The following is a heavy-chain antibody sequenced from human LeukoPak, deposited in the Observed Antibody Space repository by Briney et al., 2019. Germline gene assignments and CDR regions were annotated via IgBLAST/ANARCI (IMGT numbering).Heavy chain of an antibody. CDR3: ARSTALQYYYDSSGWDY. J-gene: IGHJ4*02. CDR2: IIPIFGTA. CDR1: GGTFSSYA. D-gene: IGHD3-22*01. V-gene: IGHV1-69*05. Sequence: SVKVSFKASGGTFSSYAISWVRQAPGQGLEWMGGIIPIFGTANYAQKFQGRVTITTDESTSTAYMELSSLRSEDTAVYYCARSTALQYYYDSSGWDYWGQGTLVTVSS.